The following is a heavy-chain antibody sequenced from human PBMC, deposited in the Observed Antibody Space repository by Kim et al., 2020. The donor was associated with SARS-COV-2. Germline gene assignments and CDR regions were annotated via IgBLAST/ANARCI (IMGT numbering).Heavy chain of an antibody. J-gene: IGHJ6*02. Sequence: GGSLRLSCAASRFTFSNYAITWVRQAPGKGLEWVSSISAGGDRTHYADSVKGRFTISRDNSKDTLYLQVDSLRAEDTALYYCVKGSSNYHFLGTDAWGQG. D-gene: IGHD1-26*01. CDR1: RFTFSNYA. CDR2: ISAGGDRT. V-gene: IGHV3-23*01. CDR3: VKGSSNYHFLGTDA.